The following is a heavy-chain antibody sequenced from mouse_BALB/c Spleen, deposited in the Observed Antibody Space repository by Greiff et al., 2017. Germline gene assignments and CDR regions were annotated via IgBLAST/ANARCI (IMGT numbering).Heavy chain of an antibody. Sequence: VQLVESGPGLVQPSQSLSITCTASGFSLTSYGVHWVRQSPGKGLEWLGVIWSGGSTDYNAAFISRLSISKDNSKSQVFFKMNSLQATDTAIYYCARNLDRYYAMDYWGQGTSVTVSS. CDR3: ARNLDRYYAMDY. V-gene: IGHV2-2*02. CDR1: GFSLTSYG. CDR2: IWSGGST. J-gene: IGHJ4*01. D-gene: IGHD2-14*01.